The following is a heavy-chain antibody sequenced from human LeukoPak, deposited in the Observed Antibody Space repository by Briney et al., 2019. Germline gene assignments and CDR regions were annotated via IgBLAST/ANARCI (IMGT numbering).Heavy chain of an antibody. CDR1: GGSISSYH. CDR3: ARGPRISLVRGALELDY. J-gene: IGHJ4*02. CDR2: IYYSGST. V-gene: IGHV4-59*01. D-gene: IGHD3-10*01. Sequence: KTSETLSLTCTVSGGSISSYHWNWIRQPPGKGLEWIGYIYYSGSTNYNPSLKSRLTISVDTSKNQFSLKLSSVTAADTAVYYCARGPRISLVRGALELDYWGQGTLVTVSS.